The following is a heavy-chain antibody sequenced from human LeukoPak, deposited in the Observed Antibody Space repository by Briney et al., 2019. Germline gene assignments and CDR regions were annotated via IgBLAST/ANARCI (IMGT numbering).Heavy chain of an antibody. J-gene: IGHJ3*02. CDR2: IYYSGST. CDR1: GDSISSSSYY. CDR3: GREGGARLGGGAFDI. D-gene: IGHD3-16*01. V-gene: IGHV4-31*03. Sequence: SETLSLTCTVSGDSISSSSYYWGWIRQPPGKGLEWIGYIYYSGSTYYNPSLKSRVTISVDTSKNQFSLKLSSVTVADTAVYYCGREGGARLGGGAFDIWGQGTMVTVSS.